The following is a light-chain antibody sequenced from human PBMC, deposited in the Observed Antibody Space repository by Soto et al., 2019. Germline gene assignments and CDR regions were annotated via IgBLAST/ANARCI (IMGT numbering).Light chain of an antibody. Sequence: DIQMTQSPSTLSASVGDRVTITCRASQSISTWLAWYQQNPGKVPNLLIHKASNLESGVPSRFSGSGSGTEFPLTISSLQPDDFATYYCLQYDTFPWTFGQGTKLEIK. V-gene: IGKV1-5*03. CDR3: LQYDTFPWT. CDR1: QSISTW. J-gene: IGKJ2*02. CDR2: KAS.